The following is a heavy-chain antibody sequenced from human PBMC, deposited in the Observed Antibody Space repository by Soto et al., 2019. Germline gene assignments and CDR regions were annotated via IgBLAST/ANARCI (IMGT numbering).Heavy chain of an antibody. CDR3: ARSKGFAMVVDY. J-gene: IGHJ4*02. V-gene: IGHV3-23*01. Sequence: GGSLRLSCAASGFTFSSYAMSWVRQAPGKGLEWVSAISGSGGSTYYADSVKGRFTISRDNSKNTLYLQMNSLRAEDTAVYYCARSKGFAMVVDYWGQGTLVTVSS. D-gene: IGHD5-18*01. CDR2: ISGSGGST. CDR1: GFTFSSYA.